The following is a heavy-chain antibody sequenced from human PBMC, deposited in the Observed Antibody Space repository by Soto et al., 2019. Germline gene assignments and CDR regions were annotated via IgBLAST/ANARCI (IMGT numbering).Heavy chain of an antibody. CDR3: ARDLDGDQDWYLDL. J-gene: IGHJ2*01. CDR2: ISVDGGRT. CDR1: GFTFTSYY. Sequence: EVQLVESGGGLVQPGGSLRLSCAASGFTFTSYYMHWVRQAPGKGLVWVSLISVDGGRTVYAYSVRGRFTISRDNAKNTVYLQMNSLRAEDTAVYYCARDLDGDQDWYLDLWGRGTLVTVSS. V-gene: IGHV3-74*03. D-gene: IGHD4-17*01.